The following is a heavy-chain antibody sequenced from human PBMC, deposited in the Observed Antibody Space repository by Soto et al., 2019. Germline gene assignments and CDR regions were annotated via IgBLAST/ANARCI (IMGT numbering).Heavy chain of an antibody. J-gene: IGHJ3*02. CDR2: IYYSGST. CDR1: GGSISSGGYY. CDR3: ARHNYDFWSGPITDAFDI. D-gene: IGHD3-3*01. V-gene: IGHV4-31*03. Sequence: SETLSLTCTVSGGSISSGGYYWSWIRQHPGKGLEWIGYIYYSGSTYYNPSLKSRVTISVDTSKNQFSLKLSSVTAADTAVYYCARHNYDFWSGPITDAFDIWGQGTMVTVS.